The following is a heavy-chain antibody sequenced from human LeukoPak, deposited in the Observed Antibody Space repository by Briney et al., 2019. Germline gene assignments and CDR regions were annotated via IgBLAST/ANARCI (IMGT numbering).Heavy chain of an antibody. CDR2: IYYSGST. D-gene: IGHD6-13*01. CDR3: AKIAAAGKTNWFDP. Sequence: SETLSLTCTVSGGSISGYYWSWIRQPPGKGLEWIGYIYYSGSTNYNLSLKSRVTISVDTSKNQFSLKLSSVTAADTAVYYCAKIAAAGKTNWFDPWGQGTLVTVSS. V-gene: IGHV4-59*12. CDR1: GGSISGYY. J-gene: IGHJ5*02.